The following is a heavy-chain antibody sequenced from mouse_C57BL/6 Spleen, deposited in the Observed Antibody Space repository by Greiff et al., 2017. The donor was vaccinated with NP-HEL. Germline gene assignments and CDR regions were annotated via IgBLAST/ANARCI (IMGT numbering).Heavy chain of an antibody. CDR2: INPSSGYT. CDR3: ARWTTVVAEGFDY. Sequence: QVTLKESGAELAKPGASVKLSCKASGYTFTSYWMHWVKQRPGQGLEWIGYINPSSGYTKYNQKFKDKATLTADKSSSTAYMQLSSLTYEDSAVYYCARWTTVVAEGFDYWGQGTTLTVSS. CDR1: GYTFTSYW. J-gene: IGHJ2*01. D-gene: IGHD1-1*01. V-gene: IGHV1-7*01.